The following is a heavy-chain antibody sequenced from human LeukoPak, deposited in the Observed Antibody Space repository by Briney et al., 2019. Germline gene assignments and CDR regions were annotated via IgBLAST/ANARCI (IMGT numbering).Heavy chain of an antibody. J-gene: IGHJ4*02. D-gene: IGHD5-18*01. CDR2: INDGGST. CDR1: RYSISSTYY. V-gene: IGHV4-38-2*02. CDR3: ARLGGNSYGSYYFDY. Sequence: SETLSLTCTVSRYSISSTYYWGWIRQPPGKGLEWIGSINDGGSTYYDPSRKSRVTISVDTSNNQFSLKVNSVTAAETAVYYCARLGGNSYGSYYFDYWGQGTLVTASS.